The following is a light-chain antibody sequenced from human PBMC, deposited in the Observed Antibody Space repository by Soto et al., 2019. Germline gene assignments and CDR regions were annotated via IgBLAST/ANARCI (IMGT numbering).Light chain of an antibody. J-gene: IGKJ4*01. CDR2: DAS. CDR1: QSVSSY. CDR3: LHRYNWPLT. Sequence: EIVLTQSPATLSLSPGERATLSCRASQSVSSYLAWYQHKPGQAPRLLIYDASNRATGIPARFSGSGSGTDFTLTISRLEPEEFAVYCCLHRYNWPLTFGGGTKVEIK. V-gene: IGKV3-11*01.